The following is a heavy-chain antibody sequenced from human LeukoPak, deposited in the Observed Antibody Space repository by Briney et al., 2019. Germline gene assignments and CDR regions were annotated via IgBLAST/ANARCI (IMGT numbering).Heavy chain of an antibody. J-gene: IGHJ6*03. CDR3: AKDDTNYYDSSGYYHTYYYMDV. CDR1: GFTFSTYG. Sequence: GGSLRLSCAASGFTFSTYGMHWVRQAPDKGLEWVATISYDGSNKNYADSVKGRFTISRDNSKTTLYLQMNSLRAEDTAVYYCAKDDTNYYDSSGYYHTYYYMDVWGKGTTVTISS. V-gene: IGHV3-30*18. D-gene: IGHD3-22*01. CDR2: ISYDGSNK.